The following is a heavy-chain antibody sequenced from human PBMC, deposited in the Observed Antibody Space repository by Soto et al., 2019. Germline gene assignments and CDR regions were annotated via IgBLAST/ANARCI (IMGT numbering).Heavy chain of an antibody. D-gene: IGHD2-2*01. CDR3: ARVPDR. CDR2: IFHSGNT. CDR1: GGSISGGGYS. J-gene: IGHJ5*02. Sequence: SETLSLTCAVSGGSISGGGYSWSWIRQPPGKGLEWIGYIFHSGNTYYNPSLNSRGTISVDRSKNQFSLNLSSVTAADTAVYYCARVPDRWGQGTLVT. V-gene: IGHV4-30-2*01.